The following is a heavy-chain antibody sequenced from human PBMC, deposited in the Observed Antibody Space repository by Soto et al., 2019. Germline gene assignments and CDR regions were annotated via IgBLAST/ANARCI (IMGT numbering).Heavy chain of an antibody. CDR3: ARDHGTPKPIDY. D-gene: IGHD1-1*01. J-gene: IGHJ4*02. CDR1: GFTFSSYA. CDR2: ISYDGSNK. V-gene: IGHV3-30-3*01. Sequence: GSLRLSCAASGFTFSSYAMHWVRQAPGKGLEWVAVISYDGSNKYYADSVKGRFTISRDNSKNTLYLQMNSLRAEDTAVYYCARDHGTPKPIDYWGQGTLVTVSS.